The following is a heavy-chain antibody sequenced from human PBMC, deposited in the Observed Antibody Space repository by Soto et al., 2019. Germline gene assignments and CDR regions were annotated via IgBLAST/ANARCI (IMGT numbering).Heavy chain of an antibody. CDR1: GFTFSSYA. J-gene: IGHJ4*02. V-gene: IGHV3-30-3*01. Sequence: QVQLVESGGGVVQPGRSLRLSCAASGFTFSSYAMHWVRQAPGKGLEWVAVISYDGSNKYYADSVKGRFTISRDNSKNTLYLQMNSLRAEDTAVYYCARLSGTYGRRHYFDYWGQGTLVTVSS. CDR2: ISYDGSNK. D-gene: IGHD3-16*01. CDR3: ARLSGTYGRRHYFDY.